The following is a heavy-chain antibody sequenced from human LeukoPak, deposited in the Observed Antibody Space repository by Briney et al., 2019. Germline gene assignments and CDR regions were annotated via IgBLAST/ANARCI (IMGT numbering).Heavy chain of an antibody. J-gene: IGHJ5*02. CDR3: AREFDSSGWLGWFDP. V-gene: IGHV1-69*04. D-gene: IGHD6-19*01. CDR2: IIPILGIA. Sequence: SAKVSCKASGGTFSSYAISWVRQAPGQGLEWMGRIIPILGIANYAQKFQGRVTITADKSTSTAYMELSSLRSEDTAVYYCAREFDSSGWLGWFDPWGQGTLVTVSS. CDR1: GGTFSSYA.